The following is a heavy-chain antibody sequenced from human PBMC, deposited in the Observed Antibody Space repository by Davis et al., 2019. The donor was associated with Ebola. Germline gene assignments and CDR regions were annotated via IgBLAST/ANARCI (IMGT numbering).Heavy chain of an antibody. J-gene: IGHJ6*02. CDR2: ISSSSSTI. V-gene: IGHV3-48*01. Sequence: GESLKISCAASGFTFSSYSMNWVRQAPGKGLEWVSYISSSSSTIYYADSVKGRFTISRDNAKNSLYLQMNSLRAEDTAVYYCAKTMGAWSNYYGMDVWGQGTLVTVSS. D-gene: IGHD1-26*01. CDR1: GFTFSSYS. CDR3: AKTMGAWSNYYGMDV.